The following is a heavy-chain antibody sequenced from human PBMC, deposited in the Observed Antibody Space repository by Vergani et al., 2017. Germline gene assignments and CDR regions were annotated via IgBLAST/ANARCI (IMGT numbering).Heavy chain of an antibody. V-gene: IGHV4-30-2*01. Sequence: QLQLQESGSGLVKPSQTLSLTCAVSGDSITNGGFSWNWIRQPPGKGPEWIGYIFPSGNSDYNTSLKNRVSISLDKSKNQFSLWVNSVTAADTALYFCARASLRALVGYYYYMDVWGKGKTVVVSS. CDR2: IFPSGNS. CDR1: GDSITNGGFS. D-gene: IGHD3-16*02. CDR3: ARASLRALVGYYYYMDV. J-gene: IGHJ6*03.